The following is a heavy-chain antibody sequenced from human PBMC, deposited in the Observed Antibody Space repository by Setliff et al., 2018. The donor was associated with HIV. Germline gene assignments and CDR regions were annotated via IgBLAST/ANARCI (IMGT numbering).Heavy chain of an antibody. J-gene: IGHJ3*02. CDR1: GGTFSSYA. V-gene: IGHV1-69*13. CDR2: IIPIFGTA. D-gene: IGHD3-22*01. Sequence: GASVKVSCKASGGTFSSYAISWVRQAPRQGLEWMGGIIPIFGTANYAQKFQGRVTITADESTSTAYMELSSLRPEDTAVYYCARVEDYYDSSSYYPPDAFDIWGQGTMVTVSS. CDR3: ARVEDYYDSSSYYPPDAFDI.